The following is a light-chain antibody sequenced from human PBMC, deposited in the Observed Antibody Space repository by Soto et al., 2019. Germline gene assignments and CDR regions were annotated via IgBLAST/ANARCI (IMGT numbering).Light chain of an antibody. J-gene: IGKJ1*01. Sequence: DIQMTQSPSSLSASVAYRFTITCRASQGISNHLAWYQQKPGKVPKLLIYAASTLQSGVPSRFSGSGSGTDFTLTISSLQPEDVATYYCQKYNSAPQWTFGQGTKVDI. V-gene: IGKV1-27*01. CDR3: QKYNSAPQWT. CDR1: QGISNH. CDR2: AAS.